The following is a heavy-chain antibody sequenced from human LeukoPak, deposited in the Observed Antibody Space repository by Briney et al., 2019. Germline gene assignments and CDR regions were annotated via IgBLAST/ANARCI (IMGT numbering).Heavy chain of an antibody. V-gene: IGHV1-69*13. Sequence: SVKVSCKASGGTFSSYAISWVRQAPGQGLEWMGGIIPIFGTANYVQKFQGRVTITADESTSTAYMELSSLRSEDTAVYYCARVQAITGTFYYFDYWGQGTLVTVSS. J-gene: IGHJ4*02. CDR2: IIPIFGTA. D-gene: IGHD1-7*01. CDR3: ARVQAITGTFYYFDY. CDR1: GGTFSSYA.